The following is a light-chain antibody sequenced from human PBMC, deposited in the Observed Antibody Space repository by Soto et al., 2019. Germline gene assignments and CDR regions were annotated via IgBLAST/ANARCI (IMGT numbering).Light chain of an antibody. CDR2: GNS. J-gene: IGLJ2*01. V-gene: IGLV1-40*01. CDR1: RSNIGAGYD. CDR3: QSYDSSLSGYVV. Sequence: QSVLTQPPSVSGAPGQRVTISCTGSRSNIGAGYDVHWYQQLPGTAPKLLIYGNSNRPSEVPDRFSGSKSGTSASLAITGLQAEDEADYYCQSYDSSLSGYVVFGGGTKVTVL.